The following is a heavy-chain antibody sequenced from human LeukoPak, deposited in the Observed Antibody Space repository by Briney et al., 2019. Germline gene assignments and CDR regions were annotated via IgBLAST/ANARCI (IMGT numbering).Heavy chain of an antibody. Sequence: SETLSLTCTVSGGSISSYYWSWIRQPPGKGLEWIGSIYYSGSTYYNPSLKSRVTISVDTSKNQFSLKLSSVTAADTAVYYCARVKRLYYDFWSGYSDDYWGQGTLVTVSS. CDR1: GGSISSYY. CDR2: IYYSGST. CDR3: ARVKRLYYDFWSGYSDDY. D-gene: IGHD3-3*01. V-gene: IGHV4-39*07. J-gene: IGHJ4*02.